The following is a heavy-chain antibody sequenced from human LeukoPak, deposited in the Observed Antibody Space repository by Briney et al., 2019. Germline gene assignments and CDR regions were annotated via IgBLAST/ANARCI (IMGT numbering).Heavy chain of an antibody. CDR3: AISYSNWWYGCFDH. J-gene: IGHJ4*01. CDR2: IYYSGST. V-gene: IGHV4-59*08. CDR1: GGSISSYY. Sequence: SETLSLTCTVSGGSISSYYWSWIRQPPGKGLEWIGYIYYSGSTNYNPSLKSRVTISVDTSKNQFSLKLSSVTAADTAVYYCAISYSNWWYGCFDHWGHGTLVTVSS. D-gene: IGHD2-8*02.